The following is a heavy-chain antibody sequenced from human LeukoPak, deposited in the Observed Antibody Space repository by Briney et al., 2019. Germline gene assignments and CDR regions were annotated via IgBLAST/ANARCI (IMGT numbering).Heavy chain of an antibody. D-gene: IGHD2-15*01. Sequence: SETLCLTCAVYGGSFSGYYWSRIRQPPGKGLEWMGEINHSGSTNYNPSLKSRVTISVDTSKNQFSLKLSSVTAADTAVYYCARGKIYCSGGSCYFGWFDPWGQGTLVTVPS. CDR2: INHSGST. V-gene: IGHV4-34*01. CDR1: GGSFSGYY. CDR3: ARGKIYCSGGSCYFGWFDP. J-gene: IGHJ5*02.